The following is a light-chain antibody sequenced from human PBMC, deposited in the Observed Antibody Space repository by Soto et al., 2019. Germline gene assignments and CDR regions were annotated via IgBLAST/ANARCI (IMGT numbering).Light chain of an antibody. CDR3: QAYNTSLSGRV. V-gene: IGLV1-40*01. CDR1: TSNIGTGYD. CDR2: GNS. J-gene: IGLJ1*01. Sequence: QSVLTQPPSVSGAPGQWVTISCTGSTSNIGTGYDVHWYQQLPGTAPKLLIYGNSNRPSGVPDRLSGAKSGTSASLAITGLQAEDEGDYFCQAYNTSLSGRVFGTGTKLTVL.